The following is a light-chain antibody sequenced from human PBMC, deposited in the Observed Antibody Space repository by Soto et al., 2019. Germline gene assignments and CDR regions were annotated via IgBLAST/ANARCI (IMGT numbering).Light chain of an antibody. V-gene: IGLV2-8*01. Sequence: QSALTQPPSASGSPGQSVTISCTGTSSDVGGYNYVSWYQQHPGKAPKLMIYEVIKRPSGVPDRFSGSKSGNTASLTVSGLQAEDEADYYCNSYAGSNIVVFGGGTQLTVL. CDR1: SSDVGGYNY. CDR3: NSYAGSNIVV. J-gene: IGLJ2*01. CDR2: EVI.